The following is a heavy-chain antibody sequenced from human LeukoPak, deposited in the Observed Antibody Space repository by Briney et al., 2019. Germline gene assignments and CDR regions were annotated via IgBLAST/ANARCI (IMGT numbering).Heavy chain of an antibody. CDR1: GGSIRNGNYS. Sequence: SETLSLTCTVSGGSIRNGNYSWSWIRQPPGKGLEWIGDIYYSGSTDYNPSLKSRVTISVDTSKNQFSLNLSSVTAADTAVYYRARDRNSGYEFDYWGLGTLVTVSS. CDR2: IYYSGST. D-gene: IGHD5-12*01. CDR3: ARDRNSGYEFDY. V-gene: IGHV4-30-4*01. J-gene: IGHJ4*02.